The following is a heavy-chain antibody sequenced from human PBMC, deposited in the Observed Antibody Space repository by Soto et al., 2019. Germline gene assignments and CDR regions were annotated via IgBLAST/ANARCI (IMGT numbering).Heavy chain of an antibody. CDR3: ARYYDFWSGYYYPYGMDV. CDR2: IKQDGSEK. Sequence: GGSLRLSCAASGFTFSSYWMSWVRQAQGKGLEWVANIKQDGSEKYYVDSVKGRFTISRDNAKNSLYLQMNSLRAEDTAVYYCARYYDFWSGYYYPYGMDVWGQGTTVTVSS. J-gene: IGHJ6*02. D-gene: IGHD3-3*01. CDR1: GFTFSSYW. V-gene: IGHV3-7*05.